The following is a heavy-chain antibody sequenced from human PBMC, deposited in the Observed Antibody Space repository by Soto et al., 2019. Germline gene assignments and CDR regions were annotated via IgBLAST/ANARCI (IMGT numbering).Heavy chain of an antibody. V-gene: IGHV3-72*01. D-gene: IGHD6-19*01. CDR3: ARMGYSSCWYFDY. J-gene: IGHJ4*02. CDR2: TRNKANSYTT. Sequence: PGGSLRLSCAASGFTFSDHYMDWVRQAPGKGLEWVGRTRNKANSYTTEYAASVKGRFTISRDDSQNSLYLQMNSLKTGDTAVYYCARMGYSSCWYFDYLGQGTLVTVSS. CDR1: GFTFSDHY.